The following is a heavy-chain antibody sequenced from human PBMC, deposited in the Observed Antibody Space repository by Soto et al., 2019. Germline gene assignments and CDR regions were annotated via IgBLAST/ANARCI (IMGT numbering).Heavy chain of an antibody. V-gene: IGHV3-9*01. CDR2: INWKSFSI. CDR1: VCTCDDYA. Sequence: GGSLRLSFAASVCTCDDYAIHWVRQCPGNGLLLVSFINWKSFSIGYWDSVKGRCAIARDNAKNSLHLQMHTMRAEDQAFYYCVKDERITWSTGHFRKWRQATLLTASS. D-gene: IGHD6-13*01. CDR3: VKDERITWSTGHFRK. J-gene: IGHJ1*01.